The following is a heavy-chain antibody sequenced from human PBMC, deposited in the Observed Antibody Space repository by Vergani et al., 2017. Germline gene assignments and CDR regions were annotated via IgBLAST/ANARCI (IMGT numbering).Heavy chain of an antibody. D-gene: IGHD3-3*01. CDR1: GYTFTGYY. CDR3: GRDRKGSSPYYDVWSRPAGWFDP. V-gene: IGHV1-2*02. J-gene: IGHJ5*02. CDR2: INPNSGGT. Sequence: QVQLVQSGAEVKKPGASVKVSCKASGYTFTGYYMHWVRQAPGQGLEWMGWINPNSGGTNYAQKVQGRVTMTRDTSISTAYMELSRLRADDTAVYYCGRDRKGSSPYYDVWSRPAGWFDPWGEGTLVTVSS.